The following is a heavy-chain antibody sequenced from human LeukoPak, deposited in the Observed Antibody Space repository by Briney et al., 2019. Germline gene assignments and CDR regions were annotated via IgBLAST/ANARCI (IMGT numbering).Heavy chain of an antibody. Sequence: SETLSLTCTVSGGSISSYYWSWIRQPAGKGLEWIGRIYTSGSTNYNPSLKSRVTMSVDTSKNQFSLKLSSVTAADTAVYYCARGRAYGDYPGDFDYWGQGTLVTVSS. V-gene: IGHV4-4*07. CDR2: IYTSGST. CDR3: ARGRAYGDYPGDFDY. D-gene: IGHD4-17*01. CDR1: GGSISSYY. J-gene: IGHJ4*02.